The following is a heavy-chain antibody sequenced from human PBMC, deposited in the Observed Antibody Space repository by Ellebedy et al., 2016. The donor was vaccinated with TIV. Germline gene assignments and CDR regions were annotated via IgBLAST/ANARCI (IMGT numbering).Heavy chain of an antibody. Sequence: MPSETLSLTCAVYGGSFSGYYWCWIRQPPGKGLEWIGEINHSGSTSYNPSLKSRVTISVDTSKNQFYLQLSSVTAADTAVYYCARDQYYGSGSYYYYYGMDVWGQGTTVTVSS. D-gene: IGHD3-10*01. CDR2: INHSGST. V-gene: IGHV4-34*01. J-gene: IGHJ6*02. CDR3: ARDQYYGSGSYYYYYGMDV. CDR1: GGSFSGYY.